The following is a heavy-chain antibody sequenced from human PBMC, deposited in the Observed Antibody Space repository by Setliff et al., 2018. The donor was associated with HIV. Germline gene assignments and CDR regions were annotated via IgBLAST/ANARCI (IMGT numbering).Heavy chain of an antibody. J-gene: IGHJ6*03. D-gene: IGHD3-3*01. Sequence: ASVKVSCKASGYTFTSYAMHWVRQAPGQRLEWMGWINAGNGNTKYSQKFQGRVTITRDTSASTAYMELSSLRSEDTAVYYCARRDYDFWSGYYTADYYYYYMDVWGKGTTVTVSS. CDR1: GYTFTSYA. V-gene: IGHV1-3*01. CDR2: INAGNGNT. CDR3: ARRDYDFWSGYYTADYYYYYMDV.